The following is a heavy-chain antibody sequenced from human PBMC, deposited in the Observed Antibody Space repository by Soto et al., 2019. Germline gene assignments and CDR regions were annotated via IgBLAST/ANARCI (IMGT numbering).Heavy chain of an antibody. CDR3: ARDKITGLFDY. V-gene: IGHV4-34*01. Sequence: SETLSLTCAVYGGSSSGYYWTWIRQTPGTGLEWIGEINHSGSTNYNPSLKSRVTISVDTSKNQFSLKLTSVTAADTAVYYCARDKITGLFDYWGQGTLVTVSS. J-gene: IGHJ4*02. CDR2: INHSGST. CDR1: GGSSSGYY. D-gene: IGHD2-8*02.